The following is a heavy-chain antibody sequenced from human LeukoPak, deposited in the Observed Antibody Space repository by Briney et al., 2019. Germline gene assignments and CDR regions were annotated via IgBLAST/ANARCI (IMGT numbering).Heavy chain of an antibody. J-gene: IGHJ4*02. CDR3: VRDSDRRSDC. CDR2: ISGGSTST. V-gene: IGHV3-21*04. D-gene: IGHD3-22*01. CDR1: GFTFSRYS. Sequence: GGSLRLSCAVSGFTFSRYSMNWVRQAPGKGLEWVSVISGGSTSTFYADSVKGRFTISRDNAKNSLYLQMNSLRAEDTAIYYCVRDSDRRSDCWGQGTLVTVSS.